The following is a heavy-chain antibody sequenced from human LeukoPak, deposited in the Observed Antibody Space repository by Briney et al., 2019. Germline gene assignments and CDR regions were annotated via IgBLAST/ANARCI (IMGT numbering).Heavy chain of an antibody. CDR2: IIPIFGTA. J-gene: IGHJ4*02. V-gene: IGHV1-69*01. CDR3: ASSSSSHYYLDY. D-gene: IGHD6-6*01. CDR1: GGTFSSYA. Sequence: SVKVSCKASGGTFSSYAISWVRQAPRQGLEWMGGIIPIFGTANYAQKFQGRVTITADESTSTAYMELSSLRSEDTAVYYCASSSSSHYYLDYWGQGTLVTVSS.